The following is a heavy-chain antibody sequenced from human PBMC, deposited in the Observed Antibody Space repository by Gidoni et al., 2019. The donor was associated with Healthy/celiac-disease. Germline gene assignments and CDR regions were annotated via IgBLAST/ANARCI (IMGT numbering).Heavy chain of an antibody. V-gene: IGHV1-69*01. D-gene: IGHD3-10*01. CDR3: ASSVYYGSGS. Sequence: QVQLVQAGAEVKKPGSSGKVSGKAAGGPFSSYAISWVRQSPGQGLEWMGGIIPIFGPANYAQKFQGRVTITADESTSTAYMELSSLRSEDTAVYYCASSVYYGSGSWGQGTLVTVSS. J-gene: IGHJ4*02. CDR2: IIPIFGPA. CDR1: GGPFSSYA.